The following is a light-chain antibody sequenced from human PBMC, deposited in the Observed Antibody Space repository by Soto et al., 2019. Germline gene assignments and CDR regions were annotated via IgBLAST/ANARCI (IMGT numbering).Light chain of an antibody. CDR1: QDVSSSY. CDR2: GTS. CDR3: QQYGSSGT. J-gene: IGKJ1*01. V-gene: IGKV3-20*01. Sequence: EIVLTQSPGTLSLSPGERATLSCRASQDVSSSYLAWYQQKLGQAPRLLMYGTSNRATGIPDRFSGSGSGTDFPLTISRLEPEDFAVYYCQQYGSSGTFGQGTK.